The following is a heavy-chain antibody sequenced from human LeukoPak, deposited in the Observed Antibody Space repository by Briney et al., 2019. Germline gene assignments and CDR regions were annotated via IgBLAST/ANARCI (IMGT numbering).Heavy chain of an antibody. V-gene: IGHV4-31*03. CDR1: GGSISSGGYY. CDR3: AREGLMGGSGSYGYFQH. Sequence: SETLSLTCTVSGGSISSGGYYWSWIRQHPGKGREWIGYIYYSGSTYYNPSLKSRVTISVDTSKNQFSLKLSSVTAADTAVYYCAREGLMGGSGSYGYFQHWGQGTLVTVSS. J-gene: IGHJ1*01. D-gene: IGHD3-10*01. CDR2: IYYSGST.